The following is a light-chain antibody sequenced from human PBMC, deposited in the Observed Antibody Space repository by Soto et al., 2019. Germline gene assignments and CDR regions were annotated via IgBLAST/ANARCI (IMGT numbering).Light chain of an antibody. CDR1: SSDVGGYNY. Sequence: QSALTQPRSVSESPGQSVTISCTGTSSDVGGYNYVSWYQQYPGKAPKLMIYDVAKRPSGVPDRFSGSKSGNTASLTISGLQAEDEADYYCCSYAGTYTPLVFGGGTKLTAL. CDR2: DVA. V-gene: IGLV2-11*01. J-gene: IGLJ2*01. CDR3: CSYAGTYTPLV.